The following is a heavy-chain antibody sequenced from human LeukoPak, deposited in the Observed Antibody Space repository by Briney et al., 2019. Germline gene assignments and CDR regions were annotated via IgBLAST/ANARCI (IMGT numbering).Heavy chain of an antibody. V-gene: IGHV3-7*01. D-gene: IGHD4-23*01. CDR2: IKQDGSEK. CDR3: ASWGYGGRIDAFDI. CDR1: GFTFSSYW. Sequence: GGSLRLSCAASGFTFSSYWMSWVRQAPGKGLEWVANIKQDGSEKYYVDSVKGRLTISRDNAKNSLYLQMNSLRAEDTAVYYCASWGYGGRIDAFDIWGQGTMVTVSS. J-gene: IGHJ3*02.